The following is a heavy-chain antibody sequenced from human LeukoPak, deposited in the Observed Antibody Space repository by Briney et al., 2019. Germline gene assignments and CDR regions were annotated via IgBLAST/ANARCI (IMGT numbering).Heavy chain of an antibody. Sequence: GASVKVSCKASGYTFTSYDINWVRQATGQELEWTGWMNPNSGNTGYAQKFQGRVTMTRNTSISTAYMELSSLRSEDTAVYYCARKVTAIRGDWFDPWGQGTLVTVSS. CDR2: MNPNSGNT. D-gene: IGHD2-21*02. CDR3: ARKVTAIRGDWFDP. J-gene: IGHJ5*02. CDR1: GYTFTSYD. V-gene: IGHV1-8*01.